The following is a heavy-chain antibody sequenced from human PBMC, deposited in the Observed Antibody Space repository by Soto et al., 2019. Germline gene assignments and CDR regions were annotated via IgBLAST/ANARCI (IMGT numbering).Heavy chain of an antibody. CDR2: INPNGGST. CDR1: ADTFTSYY. D-gene: IGHD3-16*02. V-gene: IGHV1-46*01. Sequence: VQLVQSGAEVKKPGASVKLSCKAPADTFTSYYIHWVRQAPGHGLEWMGIINPNGGSTRFAQTFHGKITNAEDTTTNTVNMERGSLGSENTAIYYCARSSAGVFGIIIEGPNWLPPWARDPWSPSPQ. CDR3: ARSSAGVFGIIIEGPNWLPP. J-gene: IGHJ5*02.